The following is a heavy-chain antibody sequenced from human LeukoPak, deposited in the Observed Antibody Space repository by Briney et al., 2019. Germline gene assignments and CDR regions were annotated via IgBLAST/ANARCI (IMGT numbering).Heavy chain of an antibody. J-gene: IGHJ4*02. Sequence: SQTLSLTCAISGDSVSSNSAAWNWIRQSPSRGLEWLGRTYYRSKWYNDYAISVKSRITINPDTSKNQFSLQVNSVTPEDTAVYYCARASGDSSGYWLIWGQGTLVTVSS. CDR3: ARASGDSSGYWLI. V-gene: IGHV6-1*01. CDR2: TYYRSKWYN. D-gene: IGHD3-22*01. CDR1: GDSVSSNSAA.